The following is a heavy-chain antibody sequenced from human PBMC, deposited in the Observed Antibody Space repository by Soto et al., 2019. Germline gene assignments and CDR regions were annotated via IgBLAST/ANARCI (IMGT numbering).Heavy chain of an antibody. D-gene: IGHD3-22*01. J-gene: IGHJ4*02. CDR3: KVVVVMVDY. V-gene: IGHV3-72*01. Sequence: EVPLVESGGGLVQPGGSLRLSCAASGFTFSDHYMDWVRQAPGKGLEWVGRTRNKANSYTTEYAASVKGRFTISRDDSKNSLDLQMNSLKTEDTAVYYCKVVVVMVDYWGQGTLVTVSS. CDR1: GFTFSDHY. CDR2: TRNKANSYTT.